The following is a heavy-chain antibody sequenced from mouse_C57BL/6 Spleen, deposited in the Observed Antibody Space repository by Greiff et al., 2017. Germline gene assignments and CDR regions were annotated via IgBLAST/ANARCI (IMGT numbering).Heavy chain of an antibody. CDR2: LYPGDGDT. D-gene: IGHD2-2*01. V-gene: IGHV1-82*01. CDR3: ARETMVTTRYFDV. Sequence: QVQLQQSGPELVKPGASVKISCKASGYAFSSSWMNWVKQRPGKGLEWIGRLYPGDGDTNYNGKFKGKATLTADKSSSTAYMQLSSLTSEDSAVYFCARETMVTTRYFDVWGTGTTVTVSS. J-gene: IGHJ1*03. CDR1: GYAFSSSW.